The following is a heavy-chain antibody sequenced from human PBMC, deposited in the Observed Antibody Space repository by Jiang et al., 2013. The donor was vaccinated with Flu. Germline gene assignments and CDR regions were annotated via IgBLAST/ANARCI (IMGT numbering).Heavy chain of an antibody. V-gene: IGHV1-24*01. Sequence: SGAEVKKPGASVKVSCKVSGYTLTELSMHWVRQAPGKGLEWMGGFDPEDGETIYAQKFQGRVTMTEDTSTDTAYMELSSLRSEDTAVYYCATVHGDQTRGYYYYGMDVWGQGTTVTVSS. J-gene: IGHJ6*02. CDR3: ATVHGDQTRGYYYYGMDV. D-gene: IGHD4-17*01. CDR1: GYTLTELS. CDR2: FDPEDGET.